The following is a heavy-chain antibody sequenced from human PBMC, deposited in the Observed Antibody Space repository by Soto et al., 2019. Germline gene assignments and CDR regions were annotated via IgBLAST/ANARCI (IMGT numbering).Heavy chain of an antibody. D-gene: IGHD3-10*01. CDR1: GGSFSGYY. CDR2: INQSGST. Sequence: QVQLQQWGAGLLKPSETLSLTCGVYGGSFSGYYWSWIRQSPVKGLEWIGEINQSGSTNYNPFLTSRVTIAVDTSKNQCSLKLGSVRAAGTDEYYCATAGSYGRHAGWFDPWGQGTLVTVSS. CDR3: ATAGSYGRHAGWFDP. J-gene: IGHJ5*02. V-gene: IGHV4-34*01.